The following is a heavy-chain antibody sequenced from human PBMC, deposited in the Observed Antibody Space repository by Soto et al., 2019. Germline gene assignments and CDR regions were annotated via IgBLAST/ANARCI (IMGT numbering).Heavy chain of an antibody. CDR3: ARVIPGVEAWLDP. CDR1: GYTFTNFG. Sequence: ASVKVSCKASGYTFTNFGVTWVRRAPGQGLEWMGWISAYTDTPNYAQKFQGRVTMTIDTSTSTAYMDLRSLTSDDTAVYYCARVIPGVEAWLDPWGQGTRVTVSS. J-gene: IGHJ5*02. CDR2: ISAYTDTP. V-gene: IGHV1-18*01. D-gene: IGHD2-2*01.